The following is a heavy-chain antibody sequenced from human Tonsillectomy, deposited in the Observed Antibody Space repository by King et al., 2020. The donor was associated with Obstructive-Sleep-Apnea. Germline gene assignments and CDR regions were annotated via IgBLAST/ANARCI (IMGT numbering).Heavy chain of an antibody. Sequence: VQLVESGGGLVQPGGSLKLSCAASGFTFRGSAMHWVRQASGKGLEWVGRIRSKANSYATANAASGKGRFTISRDDSKNTAYLQMNSLKTEDTAVYYCTRHERGYWGQGTLVTVSS. CDR3: TRHERGY. CDR2: IRSKANSYAT. CDR1: GFTFRGSA. V-gene: IGHV3-73*02. J-gene: IGHJ4*02.